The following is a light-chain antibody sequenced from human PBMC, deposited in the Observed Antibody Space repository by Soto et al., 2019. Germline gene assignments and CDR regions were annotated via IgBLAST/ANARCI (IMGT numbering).Light chain of an antibody. Sequence: EIVLTQSPATLSLSPGERATLSCRASQSVSSYLAWYQQKPGQAPRLLIYDASNRATGIPARFGGSGSGTDFTLTISILEPEDFAVYYCQQRYSWPLTFGGGTKVEIK. CDR1: QSVSSY. CDR2: DAS. J-gene: IGKJ4*01. CDR3: QQRYSWPLT. V-gene: IGKV3-11*01.